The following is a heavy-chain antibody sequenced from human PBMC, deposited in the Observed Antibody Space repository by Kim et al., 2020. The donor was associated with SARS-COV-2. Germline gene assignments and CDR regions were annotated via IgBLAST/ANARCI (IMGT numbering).Heavy chain of an antibody. CDR1: GGSISSYY. J-gene: IGHJ6*02. CDR3: ARDPTNYYDSSGYSHYYGMDV. V-gene: IGHV4-59*01. CDR2: IYYSGST. Sequence: SETLSLTCTVSGGSISSYYWSWIRQPPGKGLEWIGYIYYSGSTNYNPSLKSRVTISVDTSKNQFSLKLSSVTAADTAVYYCARDPTNYYDSSGYSHYYGMDVWGQGTTVTVSS. D-gene: IGHD3-22*01.